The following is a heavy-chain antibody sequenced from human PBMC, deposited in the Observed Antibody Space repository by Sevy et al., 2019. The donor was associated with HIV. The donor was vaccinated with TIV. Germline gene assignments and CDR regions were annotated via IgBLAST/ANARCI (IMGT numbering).Heavy chain of an antibody. V-gene: IGHV1-18*01. CDR3: GKDGSAVKWFREEGDGCDV. CDR1: GFMFNRHH. CDR2: ISVFNGNT. Sequence: ASVKVACQASGFMFNRHHISWVRQAPGQGLEWMGKISVFNGNTDYAPKFHGRVTMTTEPSTFTAYMELSSLRSDDTAVYYCGKDGSAVKWFREEGDGCDVWGQGTMVTVSS. D-gene: IGHD3-10*01. J-gene: IGHJ3*01.